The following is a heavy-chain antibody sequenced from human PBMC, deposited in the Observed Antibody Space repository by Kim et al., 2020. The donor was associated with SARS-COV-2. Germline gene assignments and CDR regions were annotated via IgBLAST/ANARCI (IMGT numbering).Heavy chain of an antibody. D-gene: IGHD1-1*01. CDR3: ARDQGTTGYGMDV. V-gene: IGHV3-21*01. J-gene: IGHJ6*02. Sequence: ADSVKGRVTISRDNAKNSLYLQMNSLRAEDTAVYYCARDQGTTGYGMDVWGQGTTVTVSS.